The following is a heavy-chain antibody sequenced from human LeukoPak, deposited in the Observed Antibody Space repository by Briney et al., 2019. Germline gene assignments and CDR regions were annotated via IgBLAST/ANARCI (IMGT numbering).Heavy chain of an antibody. CDR2: FDPEDGET. D-gene: IGHD2-15*01. J-gene: IGHJ6*03. CDR1: GYTLTELS. Sequence: GASGKVSCKVSGYTLTELSMHWVRQAPGKGLGWMGGFDPEDGETIYAQKFQGRVTMTEDTSTDTAYMELSSLRSEDTAVYYCATASVVVAATQHYYMDVWGKGTTVTVSS. CDR3: ATASVVVAATQHYYMDV. V-gene: IGHV1-24*01.